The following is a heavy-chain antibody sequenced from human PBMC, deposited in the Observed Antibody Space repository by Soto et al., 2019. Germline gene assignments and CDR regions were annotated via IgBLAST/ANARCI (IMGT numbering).Heavy chain of an antibody. CDR1: GFTFSYG. CDR3: ARDDSSEYYGYINY. CDR2: IWYDGSNQ. J-gene: IGHJ4*02. Sequence: QVQLVESGGGVVQPGRSLRLSCAASGFTFSYGMHWVRQAPGKGLEWVAVIWYDGSNQYYADSVKGRFTISRDDSKNTLYLQMNSLRAEDTAVDYCARDDSSEYYGYINYWGQGNLVTVSS. D-gene: IGHD3-22*01. V-gene: IGHV3-33*01.